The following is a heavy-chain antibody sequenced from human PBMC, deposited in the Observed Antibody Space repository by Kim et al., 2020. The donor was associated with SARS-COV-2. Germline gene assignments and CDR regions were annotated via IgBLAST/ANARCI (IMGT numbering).Heavy chain of an antibody. CDR1: GGSISSSSYY. Sequence: SETLSLICTVSGGSISSSSYYWGWIRQPPGKGLEWIGSIYYSGSTYYNPSLKSRVTISVDTSKNQFSLKLSSVTAADTAVYYCARPVGNGDYVGVNWFDPWGQGTLVTVSS. CDR3: ARPVGNGDYVGVNWFDP. V-gene: IGHV4-39*01. CDR2: IYYSGST. J-gene: IGHJ5*02. D-gene: IGHD4-17*01.